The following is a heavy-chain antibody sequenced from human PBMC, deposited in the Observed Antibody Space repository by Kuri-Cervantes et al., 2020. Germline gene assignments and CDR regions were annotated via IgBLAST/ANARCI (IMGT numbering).Heavy chain of an antibody. J-gene: IGHJ4*02. D-gene: IGHD1-26*01. V-gene: IGHV3-74*01. CDR2: INSDGSST. Sequence: GESLKISCAASGFTFDDYAMHWVRQAPGKGLVWVSRINSDGSSTSYADSVKGRFTISRDNAKNSLYLQMNSLRAEDTAVYYCARAVGIVGATDYWGQGTLVTVSS. CDR1: GFTFDDYA. CDR3: ARAVGIVGATDY.